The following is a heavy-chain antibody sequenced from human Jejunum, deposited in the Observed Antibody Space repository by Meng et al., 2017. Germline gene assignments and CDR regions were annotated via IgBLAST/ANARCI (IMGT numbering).Heavy chain of an antibody. D-gene: IGHD3-22*01. CDR1: GGTFSSYP. CDR3: ASHSRNYYDTSGYFDYYYYGMDV. CDR2: IIPIFGTT. V-gene: IGHV1-69*05. J-gene: IGHJ6*02. Sequence: SVKVSCKASGGTFSSYPISWVRQAPGQGLEWLGGIIPIFGTTNYAQKFQDRVTITTDESTSTAYMELSSLRSEDTAVYYCASHSRNYYDTSGYFDYYYYGMDVWGQGTTVTVSS.